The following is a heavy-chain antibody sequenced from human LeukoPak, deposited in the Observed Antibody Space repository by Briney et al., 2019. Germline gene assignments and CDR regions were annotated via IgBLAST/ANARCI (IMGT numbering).Heavy chain of an antibody. CDR1: EFTFSTFW. J-gene: IGHJ3*02. Sequence: GGSLRLSCAASEFTFSTFWMSWVRQAPGKGLKWVANIKADGSVKHYVDSVEGRFSISRDNARSSLYLQMNSLRAEDTAVYYCVRDSDYQRNSGGLYAHYDALDSWGHGTMVTVSS. CDR3: VRDSDYQRNSGGLYAHYDALDS. CDR2: IKADGSVK. D-gene: IGHD2-21*01. V-gene: IGHV3-7*01.